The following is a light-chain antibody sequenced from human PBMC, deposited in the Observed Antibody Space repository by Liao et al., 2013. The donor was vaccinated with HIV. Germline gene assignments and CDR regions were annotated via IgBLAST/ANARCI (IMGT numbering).Light chain of an antibody. CDR1: KLGHKY. CDR2: QDN. V-gene: IGLV3-1*01. J-gene: IGLJ3*02. Sequence: SYELTQPPSVSVSPGQTASITCSGDKLGHKYTFWYQQKPGQSPVLVIYQDNKRPSGIPERFSGSNSGNTATLTISGTQAMDEADYYCQAWDSSTNWVFGGGTKLTVL. CDR3: QAWDSSTNWV.